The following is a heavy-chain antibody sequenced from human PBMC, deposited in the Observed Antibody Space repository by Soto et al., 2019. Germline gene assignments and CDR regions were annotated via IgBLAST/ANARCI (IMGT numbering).Heavy chain of an antibody. D-gene: IGHD3-3*01. Sequence: SETLSLTCAVYGGSFSGYYWSWIRQPPGKGLEWIGEINHSGSTNYNPSLKSRVTISVDTSKNQFSLKLSSVTAADTAVYYCARVRGRTIFGRGWFDPWGQGTLVTVSS. J-gene: IGHJ5*02. V-gene: IGHV4-34*01. CDR1: GGSFSGYY. CDR3: ARVRGRTIFGRGWFDP. CDR2: INHSGST.